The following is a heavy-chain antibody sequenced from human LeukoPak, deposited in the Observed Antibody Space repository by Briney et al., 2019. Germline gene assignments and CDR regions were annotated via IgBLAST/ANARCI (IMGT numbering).Heavy chain of an antibody. CDR3: AKTYCSSTSCYETYFDY. V-gene: IGHV3-23*01. D-gene: IGHD2-2*01. J-gene: IGHJ4*02. Sequence: GGSLRLSCAASGFTFSSYGMHWVRQAPGKGLEWVSAISGSGGSTYYADSVKGRFTISRDNSKNTLYLQMNSLRAEDTAVYYCAKTYCSSTSCYETYFDYWGQGTLVTVSS. CDR1: GFTFSSYG. CDR2: ISGSGGST.